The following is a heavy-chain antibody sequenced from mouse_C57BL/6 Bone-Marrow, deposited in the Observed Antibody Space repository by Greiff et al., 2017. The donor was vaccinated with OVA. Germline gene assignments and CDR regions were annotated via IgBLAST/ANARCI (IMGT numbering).Heavy chain of an antibody. V-gene: IGHV5-6*01. CDR1: GFTFSSYG. CDR2: ISSGGSYN. Sequence: EVQLVESGGDLVKPGGSLKLSCAASGFTFSSYGMSWVRQTPDKRLEWVATISSGGSYNYYPDSVKGRFTISIDNAKNTLYLQIDRLKSEDTSMYYCASPLVGIFFYCAIDYWGQETSVTVSS. CDR3: ASPLVGIFFYCAIDY. J-gene: IGHJ4*01.